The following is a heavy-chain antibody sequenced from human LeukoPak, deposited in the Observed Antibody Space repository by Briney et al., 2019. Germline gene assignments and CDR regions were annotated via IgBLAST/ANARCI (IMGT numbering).Heavy chain of an antibody. V-gene: IGHV3-74*03. CDR2: INSDGSDT. CDR1: GFTFSRYW. CDR3: LSRSWYFDY. D-gene: IGHD6-6*01. J-gene: IGHJ4*02. Sequence: PGGSLRLSCAASGFTFSRYWMHWVRQAPGKGLVWVSRINSDGSDTTYADSVKGRFTISRDNAKNTLYLQVNSLRAEDTAVYYCLSRSWYFDYWGQGTLVTVSS.